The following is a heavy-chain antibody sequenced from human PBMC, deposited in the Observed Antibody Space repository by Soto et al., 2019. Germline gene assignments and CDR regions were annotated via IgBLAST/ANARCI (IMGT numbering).Heavy chain of an antibody. D-gene: IGHD3-22*01. CDR2: IKQDGSEK. CDR3: ARAGYYDSSGYYYVWLSSFDI. CDR1: GFTFSSYW. Sequence: PGGSLRLSCAAPGFTFSSYWMSWVRQAPGKGLEWVANIKQDGSEKYYVDSVKGRFTISRDNAKNSLYLQMNSLRAEDTAVYYCARAGYYDSSGYYYVWLSSFDIWGQGTMVTVSS. J-gene: IGHJ3*02. V-gene: IGHV3-7*01.